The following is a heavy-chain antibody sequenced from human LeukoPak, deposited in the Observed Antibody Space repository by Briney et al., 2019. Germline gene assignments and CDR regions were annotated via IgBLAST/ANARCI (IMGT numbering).Heavy chain of an antibody. CDR3: ARTPRCSTSCWVTEVDAFDI. Sequence: GRSLRLSCAASGYTFTGYYMHWVRQAPGQGLEWMGWINPNSGGTNYAQKFQGRVTMTRDTSISTAYMELSRLRSDDTAVYYCARTPRCSTSCWVTEVDAFDIWGQGTMVTVSS. V-gene: IGHV1-2*02. J-gene: IGHJ3*02. CDR1: GYTFTGYY. D-gene: IGHD2-2*01. CDR2: INPNSGGT.